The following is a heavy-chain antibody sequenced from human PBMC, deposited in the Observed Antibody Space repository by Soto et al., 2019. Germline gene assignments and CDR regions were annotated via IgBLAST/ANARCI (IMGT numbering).Heavy chain of an antibody. CDR1: NGSTKSYF. CDR3: ARHVTGHEMLAPFDL. Sequence: QVRLQESGPGLVKPSHTLSLTCTVSNGSTKSYFWSWFRQAPGRQMEWIGYAYYTGTTRYNPSLTSQATMSIDTSKNQFSLRLTSVTAADSAIYYCARHVTGHEMLAPFDLWGQGAQVSVSS. D-gene: IGHD3-10*02. V-gene: IGHV4-59*08. CDR2: AYYTGTT. J-gene: IGHJ4*02.